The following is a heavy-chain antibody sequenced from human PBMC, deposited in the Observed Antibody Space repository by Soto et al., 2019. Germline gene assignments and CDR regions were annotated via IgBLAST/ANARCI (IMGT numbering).Heavy chain of an antibody. CDR1: GFTFSSYG. D-gene: IGHD2-15*01. V-gene: IGHV3-33*01. J-gene: IGHJ6*02. CDR2: IWFDGSNK. CDR3: ARDHGYCSGGSCHYYYGMDV. Sequence: GGSLRLSCAASGFTFSSYGMHWVRQAPGKGLEWVAVIWFDGSNKYYADSVKGRFTISRDDSKNTLFLQMNSLRAEDTAVYHCARDHGYCSGGSCHYYYGMDVWGQGTTVTVSS.